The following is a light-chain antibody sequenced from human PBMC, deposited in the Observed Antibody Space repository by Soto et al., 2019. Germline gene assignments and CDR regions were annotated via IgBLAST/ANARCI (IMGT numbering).Light chain of an antibody. Sequence: EIVLTQSPGTLSLSPGERATLSCRASQSVSSSYLAWYQQKPGQAPRLLIYGASSRATGIPDRFSGSGSGTDFTLTISRLEPEDFAVYYCQQYGSSAWTFGQRTKVAIK. CDR3: QQYGSSAWT. V-gene: IGKV3-20*01. CDR2: GAS. CDR1: QSVSSSY. J-gene: IGKJ1*01.